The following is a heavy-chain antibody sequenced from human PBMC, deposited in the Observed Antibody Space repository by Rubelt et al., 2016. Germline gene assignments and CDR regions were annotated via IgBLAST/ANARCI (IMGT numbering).Heavy chain of an antibody. Sequence: QVQLQESGPGLVKPSETLSLTCTVSGGSVSSGNYYWSWIRQPPGKGLEWIGYIHNSGTTNYNPSLQSGVTISVDTSKNQFSLRLNSGAAAYTAVYYWARGLQAVTGWGQGALVTVSS. CDR3: ARGLQAVTG. J-gene: IGHJ4*02. V-gene: IGHV4-61*01. D-gene: IGHD5-18*01. CDR1: GGSVSSGNYY. CDR2: IHNSGTT.